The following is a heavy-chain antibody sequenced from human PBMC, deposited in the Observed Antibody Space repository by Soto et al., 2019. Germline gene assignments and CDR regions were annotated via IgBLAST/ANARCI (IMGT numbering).Heavy chain of an antibody. CDR2: IHPRDSET. Sequence: GEXLKISCKTFGYSFINYWIGWVRQMPGKGLEWVGIIHPRDSETTYTPSFQGQVTISADKSVDTVYLQWSSLKASDTAVYYCARRLDYDSSSSGFWGQGTLVTVSS. J-gene: IGHJ1*01. CDR3: ARRLDYDSSSSGF. V-gene: IGHV5-51*01. D-gene: IGHD3-16*01. CDR1: GYSFINYW.